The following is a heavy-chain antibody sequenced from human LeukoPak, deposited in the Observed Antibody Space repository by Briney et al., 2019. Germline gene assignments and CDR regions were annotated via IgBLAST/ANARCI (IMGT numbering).Heavy chain of an antibody. J-gene: IGHJ4*02. Sequence: PSETLSLTCTVSGGSISSYYWSWIRQPPGKGPEWIGYIYYSGSTNYNPSLKSRVTISVDTSKNQFSLKLSSVTAADTAVYYCARDRGSYWGFFDYWGQGTLVTVSS. CDR3: ARDRGSYWGFFDY. D-gene: IGHD1-26*01. V-gene: IGHV4-59*01. CDR2: IYYSGST. CDR1: GGSISSYY.